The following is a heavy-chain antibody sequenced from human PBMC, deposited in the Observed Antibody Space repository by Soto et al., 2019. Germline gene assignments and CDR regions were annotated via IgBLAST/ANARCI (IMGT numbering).Heavy chain of an antibody. D-gene: IGHD3-3*02. CDR1: GFTFSSYA. J-gene: IGHJ4*02. CDR2: ISGSGGNT. CDR3: AKPEFSTSWGNSPDY. Sequence: GGSLRLSCAASGFTFSSYAMSWVRQAPGKGLEWVSAISGSGGNTYYADSVKGRLTISRDNSKNTLYLQMNSLRAEDTAVYFCAKPEFSTSWGNSPDYWGQGTLVTVSS. V-gene: IGHV3-23*01.